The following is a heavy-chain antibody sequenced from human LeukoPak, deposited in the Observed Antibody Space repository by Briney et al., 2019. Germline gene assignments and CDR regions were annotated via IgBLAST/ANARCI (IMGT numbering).Heavy chain of an antibody. CDR3: AKDLSGYYDSSGHGGNFDY. Sequence: SETLSLTCTVSGGSISSYYWSWIRQPAGKGLEWIGRIYTSGSTNYNPSLKSRATMSVDTSKNQFSLKLSSVTAADTAVYYCAKDLSGYYDSSGHGGNFDYWGQGTLVTVSS. CDR2: IYTSGST. J-gene: IGHJ4*02. D-gene: IGHD3-22*01. CDR1: GGSISSYY. V-gene: IGHV4-4*07.